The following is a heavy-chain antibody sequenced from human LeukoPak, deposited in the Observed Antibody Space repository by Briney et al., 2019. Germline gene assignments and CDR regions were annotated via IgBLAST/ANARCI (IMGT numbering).Heavy chain of an antibody. CDR1: GFTFSGSA. J-gene: IGHJ4*02. D-gene: IGHD6-13*01. V-gene: IGHV3-73*01. Sequence: GGSLKLSCAASGFTFSGSAMHWVRQASGKGLEWVGRIRSKADSYATAYAASVKGRFMSSREDSKNTAYLQMNSLKIEDTAVYYCTRPGSSWLIDYWGQGTLVTVSS. CDR3: TRPGSSWLIDY. CDR2: IRSKADSYAT.